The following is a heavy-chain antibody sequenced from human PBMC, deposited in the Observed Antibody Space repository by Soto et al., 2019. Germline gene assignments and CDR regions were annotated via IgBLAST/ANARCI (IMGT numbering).Heavy chain of an antibody. CDR2: ISGGGGST. CDR1: GLPFTSYA. D-gene: IGHD3-22*01. J-gene: IGHJ5*02. Sequence: GGSLRLSCASSGLPFTSYAMTWVRQAPGKGLEWVSGISGGGGSTSYAQKFQGRVTMTRDTSTSTVYMELSSLRSEDTAVYYCARDGREWLLLPRWSGCWFDPWGQGTLVPVSS. V-gene: IGHV3-23*01. CDR3: ARDGREWLLLPRWSGCWFDP.